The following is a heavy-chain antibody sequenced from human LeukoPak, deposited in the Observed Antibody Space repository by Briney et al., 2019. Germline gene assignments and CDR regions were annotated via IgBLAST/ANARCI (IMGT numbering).Heavy chain of an antibody. V-gene: IGHV4-59*01. D-gene: IGHD4-17*01. CDR2: IYYSGST. CDR3: ARTTVTNAFDI. CDR1: GGSISSYY. Sequence: SETLSLTCTVSGGSISSYYWSWIRQPPGKGLEWIGYIYYSGSTNYNPSLKSRVTISVDTSKNQFSLKLSSVTAADTAVYYCARTTVTNAFDIWGQGTMVTVSS. J-gene: IGHJ3*02.